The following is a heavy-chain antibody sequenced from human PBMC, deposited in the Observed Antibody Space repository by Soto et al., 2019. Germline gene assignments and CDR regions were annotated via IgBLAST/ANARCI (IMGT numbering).Heavy chain of an antibody. CDR3: ARSVFP. CDR2: IYYIGST. CDR1: GGYISRGVYY. J-gene: IGHJ5*02. V-gene: IGHV4-31*03. Sequence: SLTCTVSGGYISRGVYYWSWIRQHPGKGLEWIGYIYYIGSTYYNPSLKSRVTISVDTSKNQFSLRLTSVTAADTAVYYCARSVFPWGQGTLVTVSS.